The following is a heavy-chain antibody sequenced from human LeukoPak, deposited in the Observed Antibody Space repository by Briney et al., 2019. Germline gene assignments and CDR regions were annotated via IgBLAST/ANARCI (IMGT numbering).Heavy chain of an antibody. D-gene: IGHD5-12*01. Sequence: ASVKVSCKASGYTFTNYGITWVRQAPGQGLEWMGWISGHQGNTKYAQNFKGRVTMTIDTSTSTAYMDLRSLRSDDTAIYFCARSDLATITAGPFEYWGQGTLVAVSS. CDR2: ISGHQGNT. CDR1: GYTFTNYG. J-gene: IGHJ4*02. V-gene: IGHV1-18*01. CDR3: ARSDLATITAGPFEY.